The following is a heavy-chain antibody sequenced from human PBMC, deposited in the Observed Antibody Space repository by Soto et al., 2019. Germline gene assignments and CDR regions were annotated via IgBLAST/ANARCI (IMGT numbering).Heavy chain of an antibody. D-gene: IGHD6-13*01. J-gene: IGHJ4*02. CDR3: EREGGQQLRGFDY. CDR2: IWYDGSNK. CDR1: GFTFSSYG. V-gene: IGHV3-33*01. Sequence: GGSLRLSCAASGFTFSSYGMHWVRQAPGRGLEWVAVIWYDGSNKYYADSVKGRFTISRDNSKNTLFLQMNSLRAEDTAVYYCEREGGQQLRGFDYWGQGTLVTVSS.